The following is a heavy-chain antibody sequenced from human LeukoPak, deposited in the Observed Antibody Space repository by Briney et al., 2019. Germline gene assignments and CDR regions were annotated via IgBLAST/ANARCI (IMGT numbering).Heavy chain of an antibody. CDR3: ARSLSSGWLDD. CDR1: GYTFTGYY. CDR2: INPNSGGT. V-gene: IGHV1-2*02. Sequence: VSVKVSCKVSGYTFTGYYMHWVRQAPGQGLEWMGWINPNSGGTNYAQNFQGRVTMTRDTSITTAYMELSSLRSDDTAVYYCARSLSSGWLDDWGQGTLVTVSS. D-gene: IGHD6-19*01. J-gene: IGHJ4*02.